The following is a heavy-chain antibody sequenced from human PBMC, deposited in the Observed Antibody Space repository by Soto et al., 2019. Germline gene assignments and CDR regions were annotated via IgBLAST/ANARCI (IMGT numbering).Heavy chain of an antibody. J-gene: IGHJ3*02. CDR2: LSGSGGST. D-gene: IGHD3-16*02. V-gene: IGHV3-23*01. CDR1: GFTFSSYA. CDR3: AKGLGGVIAPLDAFHI. Sequence: GGSLRLSCAASGFTFSSYAMSWVRQAPGKGLEWVSGLSGSGGSTNYADSVKGRFTSSRDNSKNTLYLQMNSLRAEDTAVYYCAKGLGGVIAPLDAFHIWGQGTMVTVSS.